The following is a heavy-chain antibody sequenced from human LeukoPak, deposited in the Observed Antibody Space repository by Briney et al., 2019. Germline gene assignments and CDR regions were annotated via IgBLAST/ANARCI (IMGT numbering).Heavy chain of an antibody. Sequence: GASVKVSCKASGYTFTAYYMHWVRQAPGQGLEWMGWINPNTGGTNYAPKFQGRVTMTRDTSISTAYMELSRLRSDDTAVYYCARGYDFWSGDYWGQGTLVTVSS. J-gene: IGHJ4*02. CDR3: ARGYDFWSGDY. CDR2: INPNTGGT. V-gene: IGHV1-2*02. D-gene: IGHD3-3*01. CDR1: GYTFTAYY.